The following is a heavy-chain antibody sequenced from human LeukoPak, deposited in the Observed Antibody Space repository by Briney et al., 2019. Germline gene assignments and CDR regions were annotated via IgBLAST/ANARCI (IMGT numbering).Heavy chain of an antibody. CDR3: ARDRRGLVPPFGFQH. CDR1: GFTFSSYS. CDR2: IIISSRYI. Sequence: GGCLRLSCAAAGFTFSSYSINWVRQAPGKGLEWVSSIIISSRYINYADSVKGRFTISRDNAKHSLYLQMNGLRAEDTAVYYCARDRRGLVPPFGFQHWGQGTLVTVSS. V-gene: IGHV3-21*01. J-gene: IGHJ1*01. D-gene: IGHD6-19*01.